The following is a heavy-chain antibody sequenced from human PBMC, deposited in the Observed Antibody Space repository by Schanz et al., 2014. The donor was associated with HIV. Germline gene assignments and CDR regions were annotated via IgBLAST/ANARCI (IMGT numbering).Heavy chain of an antibody. Sequence: QVKLQQWGAGLLKPSETLSLTCAVYGGSFTGYYWSWIRQSPGKGLEWLGQINHRESTNYNPSLQSRVTISLDTSKTQFSLRLSSVTAADTAVYYCARDNDPYYYDNSGYYDRRFDYWGQGTLVTVSS. CDR3: ARDNDPYYYDNSGYYDRRFDY. D-gene: IGHD3-22*01. CDR2: INHREST. CDR1: GGSFTGYY. J-gene: IGHJ4*02. V-gene: IGHV4-34*01.